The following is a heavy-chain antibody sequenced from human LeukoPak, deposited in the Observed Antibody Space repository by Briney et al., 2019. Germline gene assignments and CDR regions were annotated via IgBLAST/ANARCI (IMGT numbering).Heavy chain of an antibody. CDR2: IRSKANNYAT. CDR1: GFTFSGSA. Sequence: GGSLRLSCAASGFTFSGSAMHWVRQASGKGLEWVGRIRSKANNYATAYAASVTGRFTISRDDSKNTAYLQMNSLRTEDTAVNYCTRRSGSYLNDYWGQGTLVTVSS. D-gene: IGHD1-26*01. CDR3: TRRSGSYLNDY. V-gene: IGHV3-73*01. J-gene: IGHJ4*02.